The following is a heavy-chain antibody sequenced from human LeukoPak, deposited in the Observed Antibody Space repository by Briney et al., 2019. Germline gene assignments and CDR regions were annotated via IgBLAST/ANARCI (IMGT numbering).Heavy chain of an antibody. Sequence: GGSLRLSCVDSGFTFTNAWMSWVRQAPGKGLEWIGRIKSKTDGETTNYAEPVKGRFTISRDDSKSAVYLQMNSLKIEDTAVYYCTTDLGTYYHGSQRLIPIDYWGQGTLVTVSS. J-gene: IGHJ4*02. CDR1: GFTFTNAW. V-gene: IGHV3-15*01. CDR2: IKSKTDGETT. CDR3: TTDLGTYYHGSQRLIPIDY. D-gene: IGHD3-10*01.